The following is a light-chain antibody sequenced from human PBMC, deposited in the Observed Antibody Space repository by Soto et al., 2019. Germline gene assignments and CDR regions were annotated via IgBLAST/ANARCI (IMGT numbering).Light chain of an antibody. Sequence: EIVLTQSPATLSLSPGERATLSCRASQSVSSNYLAWYQQRPGPAPRLLIFGASYRATGIPDRFSGSGSGTDFTLTISRLEPEDFAVYYCQHYSSSPPEFTFGPGTKVDSK. CDR1: QSVSSNY. J-gene: IGKJ3*01. CDR3: QHYSSSPPEFT. CDR2: GAS. V-gene: IGKV3-20*01.